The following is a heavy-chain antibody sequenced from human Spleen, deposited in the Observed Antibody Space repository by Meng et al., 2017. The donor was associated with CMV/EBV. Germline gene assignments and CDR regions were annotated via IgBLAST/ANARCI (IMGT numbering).Heavy chain of an antibody. V-gene: IGHV1-18*01. D-gene: IGHD3-22*01. CDR1: GFIFSIYD. CDR3: ARGTKYYDNSGYLTA. J-gene: IGHJ5*02. CDR2: ISAYNGNT. Sequence: SGFIFSIYDFYWVRQAPGQGLEWLGWISAYNGNTIYTQNLQGRVIMTTDTSMSTVYMELRSLRSDDTALYYCARGTKYYDNSGYLTAWGQGTLVTVSS.